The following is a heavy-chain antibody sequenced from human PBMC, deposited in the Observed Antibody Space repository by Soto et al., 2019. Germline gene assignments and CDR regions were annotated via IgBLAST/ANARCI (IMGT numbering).Heavy chain of an antibody. Sequence: PGESLKISCKGSGYNFGSDWIGWVRQMPGKGLEWMGIIYPGDSDTRYSPSFQGQVTISADKSISTAYLQWSSLKASDTAMYYCARQDRTGTTVWFDPWGQGTLVTVSS. D-gene: IGHD1-1*01. J-gene: IGHJ5*02. V-gene: IGHV5-51*01. CDR3: ARQDRTGTTVWFDP. CDR1: GYNFGSDW. CDR2: IYPGDSDT.